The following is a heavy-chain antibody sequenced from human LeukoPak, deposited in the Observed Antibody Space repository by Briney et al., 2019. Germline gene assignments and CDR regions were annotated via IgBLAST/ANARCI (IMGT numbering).Heavy chain of an antibody. D-gene: IGHD2-21*01. V-gene: IGHV4-59*01. CDR3: VCFVVRPSYGMDV. J-gene: IGHJ6*02. Sequence: SETLSLTCTVSGGSISSYYWSWIRQPPGKGLEWIGYIYYSGSTNYNPSLKSRVTISVDTSKNQFSLKLSSVTAADTAVYYCVCFVVRPSYGMDVWGQGTTVTVSS. CDR2: IYYSGST. CDR1: GGSISSYY.